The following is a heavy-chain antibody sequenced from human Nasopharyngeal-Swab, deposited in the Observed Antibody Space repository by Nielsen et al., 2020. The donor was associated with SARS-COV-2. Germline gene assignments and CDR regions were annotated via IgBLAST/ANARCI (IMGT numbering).Heavy chain of an antibody. CDR2: INSDGSST. V-gene: IGHV3-74*01. Sequence: GGSLRLSCAASGFTSISYGMHWVRQAPGKGLVWVSRINSDGSSTSYADSVKGRFTISRDNAKNTLYLQMNSLRAEDTAVYYCTTDPPPYCSSTSCYGYYYGMDVWGQGTTVTVSS. D-gene: IGHD2-2*01. CDR3: TTDPPPYCSSTSCYGYYYGMDV. CDR1: GFTSISYG. J-gene: IGHJ6*02.